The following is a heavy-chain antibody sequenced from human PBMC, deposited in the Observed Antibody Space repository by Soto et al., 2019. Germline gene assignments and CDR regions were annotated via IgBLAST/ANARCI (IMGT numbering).Heavy chain of an antibody. Sequence: SLILSFSASVFTFSSYEMNWVRQAPGKGLEWVSYISSSGSTIYYADSVKGRFTISRDNAKNSLYLQMNSLRAEDTAVYYCAITRSSWYSYWGQGTLVTVSS. CDR3: AITRSSWYSY. V-gene: IGHV3-48*03. J-gene: IGHJ4*02. CDR2: ISSSGSTI. D-gene: IGHD6-13*01. CDR1: VFTFSSYE.